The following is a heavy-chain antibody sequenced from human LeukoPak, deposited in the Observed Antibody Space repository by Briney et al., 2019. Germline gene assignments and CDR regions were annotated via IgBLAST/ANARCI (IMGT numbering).Heavy chain of an antibody. D-gene: IGHD3-3*01. CDR2: IIPIFGTA. V-gene: IGHV1-69*05. J-gene: IGHJ6*03. Sequence: GSSVKVSCKASGGTFSSYAISWVRQAPGQGLEWMGGIIPIFGTANYAQKFQGRVTITTDESTSTAYMELSSLRSEDTAVYYCARSEYTIFGVAYYYYYYMDVWGKGTTVTVSS. CDR3: ARSEYTIFGVAYYYYYYMDV. CDR1: GGTFSSYA.